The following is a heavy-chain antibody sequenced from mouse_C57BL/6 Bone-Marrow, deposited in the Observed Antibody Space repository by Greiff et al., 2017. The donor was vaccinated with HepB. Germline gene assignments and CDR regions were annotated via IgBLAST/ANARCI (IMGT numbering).Heavy chain of an antibody. CDR1: GYTFTSYW. D-gene: IGHD1-1*01. J-gene: IGHJ4*01. CDR2: INPSNGGT. V-gene: IGHV1-53*01. Sequence: QVQLQQPGTELVKPGASVKLSCKASGYTFTSYWMHWVKQRPGQGLEWIGNINPSNGGTNYNEKFKSKATLTVDKSSSTAYMQLSSLTSEDSAVYYCARYRGGSSPSYAMDYWGQGTSVTVSS. CDR3: ARYRGGSSPSYAMDY.